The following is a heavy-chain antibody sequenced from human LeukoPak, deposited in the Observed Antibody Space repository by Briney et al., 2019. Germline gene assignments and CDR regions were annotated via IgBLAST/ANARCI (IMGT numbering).Heavy chain of an antibody. V-gene: IGHV4-4*09. CDR2: IYTSGST. J-gene: IGHJ3*01. D-gene: IGHD2-2*01. CDR3: ARQKCTSTSCLTKNAFDV. CDR1: GSISYYY. Sequence: SETLSLTCTVSGSISYYYWRWIRPPPGKGMEWSGYIYTSGSTNYNPSLEGRVTISVDTSKNQFSLDLSSVTAADTAVYYCARQKCTSTSCLTKNAFDVWGQGTMVTVSS.